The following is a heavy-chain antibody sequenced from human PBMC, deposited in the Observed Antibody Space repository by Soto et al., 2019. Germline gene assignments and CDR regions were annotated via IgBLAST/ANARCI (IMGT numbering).Heavy chain of an antibody. Sequence: PGGSLRLSCAASGFTFSSYDIHWVRQATGKGLEWVSAIGTAGDTYYPGSVKGRFTISRENAKNSLYLQMNSLRAGDTAVYYCARTGRWTRDAFDIWGQGTMVTVSS. CDR1: GFTFSSYD. V-gene: IGHV3-13*01. CDR2: IGTAGDT. J-gene: IGHJ3*02. CDR3: ARTGRWTRDAFDI. D-gene: IGHD1-1*01.